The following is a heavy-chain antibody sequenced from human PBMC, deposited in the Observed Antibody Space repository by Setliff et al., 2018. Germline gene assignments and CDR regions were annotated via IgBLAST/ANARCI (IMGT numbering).Heavy chain of an antibody. V-gene: IGHV4-4*02. D-gene: IGHD1-26*01. CDR1: GDSISSGNW. J-gene: IGHJ4*02. Sequence: PSETLSLTCAVSGDSISSGNWWSWVRQPPEKGLEWIGEINHSGSTNYNPSLKSRVTISVDKSTNQFSLKLNSVTAADTAVYYCAKGGGRYHSASWGQGTLVTVSS. CDR3: AKGGGRYHSAS. CDR2: INHSGST.